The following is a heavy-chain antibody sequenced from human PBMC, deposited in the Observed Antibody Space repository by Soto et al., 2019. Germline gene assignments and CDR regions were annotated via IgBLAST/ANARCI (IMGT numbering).Heavy chain of an antibody. J-gene: IGHJ4*02. D-gene: IGHD6-6*01. CDR2: IIPIFGTA. CDR3: ARVLFIAARPGYFDY. CDR1: GGTFSSYA. Sequence: SVKVSCKASGGTFSSYAISWVRQAPGQGLEWMGGIIPIFGTANYAQKFQGRVTITADESTSTAYMELSSLRSEDTAVYYCARVLFIAARPGYFDYWGQGTLVTVSS. V-gene: IGHV1-69*13.